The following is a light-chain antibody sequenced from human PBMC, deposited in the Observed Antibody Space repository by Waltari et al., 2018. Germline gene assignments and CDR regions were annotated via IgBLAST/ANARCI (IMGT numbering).Light chain of an antibody. CDR2: DNN. J-gene: IGLJ2*01. CDR1: SSNLGHTY. Sequence: HSVLTQPPSVSAAPGHDVTIFCPRSSSNLGHTYVSWSQQVPGTAPKLLIFDNNERPSGIPDRFSGSKSGTSATLDITGLQTGDEAHYYCATWDSSLSGGVFGGGTKVTVL. V-gene: IGLV1-51*01. CDR3: ATWDSSLSGGV.